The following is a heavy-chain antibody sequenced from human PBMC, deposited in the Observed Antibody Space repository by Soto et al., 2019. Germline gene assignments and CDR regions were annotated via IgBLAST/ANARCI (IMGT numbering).Heavy chain of an antibody. CDR2: ISGGRDYI. CDR3: AREWVHNYTEYDFDY. D-gene: IGHD1-26*01. J-gene: IGHJ4*02. V-gene: IGHV3-21*06. Sequence: RLSCAASGFTFSYYPLHWVRRAPGEALEWVSSISGGRDYIRYADSVKGRFAISRDNAKTSLYLQMNSLTAEDTAVYYCAREWVHNYTEYDFDYWGQGTLVTVSS. CDR1: GFTFSYYP.